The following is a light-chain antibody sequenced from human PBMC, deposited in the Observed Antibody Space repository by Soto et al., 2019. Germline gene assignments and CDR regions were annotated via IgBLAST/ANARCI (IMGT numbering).Light chain of an antibody. CDR1: SSDVGGYNY. CDR2: DVS. CDR3: SSSTSSSTLVV. Sequence: QSALTQPASVSGSPGQAITISCTGTSSDVGGYNYVSWYQQHPGKAPKLMIYDVSNRPSGVSNRCSGSKSGNTASLTISGLQEEHEADYYCSSSTSSSTLVVFGGGTKLTVL. V-gene: IGLV2-14*01. J-gene: IGLJ2*01.